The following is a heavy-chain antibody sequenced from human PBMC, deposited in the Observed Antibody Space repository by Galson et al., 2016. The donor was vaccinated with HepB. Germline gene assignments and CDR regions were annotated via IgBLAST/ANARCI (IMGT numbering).Heavy chain of an antibody. Sequence: SLRLSCAGSGFTFSHAWLNWVRQAPGKGLEWVAVISYDGSNKYYADSVKGRFTISRDNSKNTLYLQMNSLRAEDTAVYYCAKTVRMTTVTGFDYWGQGTLVTVSS. CDR3: AKTVRMTTVTGFDY. CDR1: GFTFSHAW. V-gene: IGHV3-30*18. J-gene: IGHJ4*02. D-gene: IGHD4-17*01. CDR2: ISYDGSNK.